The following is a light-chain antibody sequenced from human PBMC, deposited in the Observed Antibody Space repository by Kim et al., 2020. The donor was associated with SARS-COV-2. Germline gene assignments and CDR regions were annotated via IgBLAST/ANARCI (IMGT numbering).Light chain of an antibody. CDR2: AAS. J-gene: IGKJ1*01. CDR3: QQSYNTPRT. Sequence: SSAGDRVTITCRASQSISSYLNWYQQKPGKAPKLLIYAASSLKSGVPSRFSGSGSGTDFTLTISSLQPEDFATYYCQQSYNTPRTFGQGTKVDIK. CDR1: QSISSY. V-gene: IGKV1-39*01.